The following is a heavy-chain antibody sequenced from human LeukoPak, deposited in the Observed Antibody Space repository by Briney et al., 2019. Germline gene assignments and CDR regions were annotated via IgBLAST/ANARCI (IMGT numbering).Heavy chain of an antibody. J-gene: IGHJ6*02. D-gene: IGHD2-2*01. Sequence: SETLSLTCTVSGGSISSYYWSWIRQPPGKGLEWIGYIYYSGSTNYNPSLKSRVTISVDTSKNQFSLKLSSVTAADTAVYYCARAQIYCSSTSCRYYGMDVWGQGTTVTVSS. V-gene: IGHV4-59*01. CDR3: ARAQIYCSSTSCRYYGMDV. CDR2: IYYSGST. CDR1: GGSISSYY.